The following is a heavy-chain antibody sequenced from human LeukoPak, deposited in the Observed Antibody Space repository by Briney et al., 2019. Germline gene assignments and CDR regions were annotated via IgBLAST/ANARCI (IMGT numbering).Heavy chain of an antibody. J-gene: IGHJ4*02. V-gene: IGHV3-23*01. D-gene: IGHD5-24*01. CDR3: AKGGPQFFDY. CDR2: ISGSGGST. CDR1: GFTFNNYA. Sequence: GGSLRLSCAASGFTFNNYAMSWVRQAPGKGLEWVSTISGSGGSTYSADSVKGRFTISRDNSRNTLYLQMNSLRAEDTAIYYCAKGGPQFFDYWGQGTLVTVSS.